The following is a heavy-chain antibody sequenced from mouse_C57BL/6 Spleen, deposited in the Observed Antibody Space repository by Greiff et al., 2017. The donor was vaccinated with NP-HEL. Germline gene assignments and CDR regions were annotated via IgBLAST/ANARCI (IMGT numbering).Heavy chain of an antibody. V-gene: IGHV5-2*03. Sequence: DVKLVESGGGLVQPGESLKLSCESNEYEFPSHDMSWVRKTPEKRLELVAAINSDGGSTYYPDTMERRIIISRDNTKKTLYLQMSRLRSEDTALYYCARGTGTHWYFDVWGTGTTVTVSS. D-gene: IGHD4-1*01. CDR3: ARGTGTHWYFDV. CDR1: EYEFPSHD. J-gene: IGHJ1*03. CDR2: INSDGGST.